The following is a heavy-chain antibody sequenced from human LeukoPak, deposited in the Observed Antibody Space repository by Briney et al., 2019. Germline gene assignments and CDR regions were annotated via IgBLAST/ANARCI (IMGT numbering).Heavy chain of an antibody. D-gene: IGHD6-6*01. V-gene: IGHV1-18*01. J-gene: IGHJ4*02. CDR2: ICAYTGNT. CDR3: ARSYSSSSNFDY. CDR1: GYPFTSYG. Sequence: ASVKVSCKASGYPFTSYGITWVRQAPGQGPEWMGWICAYTGNTNYAQKFQGRVSMTTGTSTTTAYMELRSLRSDDTAVYYCARSYSSSSNFDYWGQGTLVSVSS.